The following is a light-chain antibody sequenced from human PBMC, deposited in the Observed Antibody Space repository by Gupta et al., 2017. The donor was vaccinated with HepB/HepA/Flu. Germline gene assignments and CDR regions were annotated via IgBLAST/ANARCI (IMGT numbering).Light chain of an antibody. CDR1: QSISSY. V-gene: IGKV1-39*01. CDR3: QQRDSFPST. J-gene: IGKJ2*02. CDR2: AAS. Sequence: DIQMTQSPSSLSASVGDRVTITCRASQSISSYLNWYQQKPGKAPKLLIYAASSLQSGVPSRFSGSGSGTXFTLTIXRLQPEDFATYYCQQRDSFPSTFGXGTKVEIK.